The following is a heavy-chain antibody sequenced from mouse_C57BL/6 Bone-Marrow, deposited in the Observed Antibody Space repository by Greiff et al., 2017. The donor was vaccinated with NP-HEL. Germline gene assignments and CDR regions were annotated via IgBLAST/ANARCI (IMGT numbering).Heavy chain of an antibody. D-gene: IGHD1-1*01. J-gene: IGHJ4*01. CDR2: ISSGGDYI. V-gene: IGHV5-9-1*02. Sequence: EVKLMESGEGLVKPGGSLKLSCAASGFTFSSYAMSWVRQTPEKRLEWVAYISSGGDYIYYADTVKGRFTISRDNARNTLYLQMSRLKSDDTAMYYCTRDIFYYGSNYAIDYWGQGTSVTVSS. CDR3: TRDIFYYGSNYAIDY. CDR1: GFTFSSYA.